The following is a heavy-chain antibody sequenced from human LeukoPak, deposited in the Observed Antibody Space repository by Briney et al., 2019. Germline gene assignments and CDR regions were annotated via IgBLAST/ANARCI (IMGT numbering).Heavy chain of an antibody. CDR2: ISSIISYK. CDR1: GFTFSNYA. Sequence: GGSPRLSCAASGFTFSNYAMNWVRQAPGKGLEWVSSISSIISYKFYADSVKGRFTISRDNAKNSLYLQMNSLRAEDTAMYYCARVTMIRGVTLDFWGQGTLVTVSS. CDR3: ARVTMIRGVTLDF. V-gene: IGHV3-21*01. D-gene: IGHD3-10*01. J-gene: IGHJ4*02.